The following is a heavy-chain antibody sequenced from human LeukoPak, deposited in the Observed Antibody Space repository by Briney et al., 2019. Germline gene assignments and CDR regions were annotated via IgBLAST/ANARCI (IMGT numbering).Heavy chain of an antibody. CDR2: MIPILGIE. CDR3: ARDRYYYDSSGYYLKRSHLDY. Sequence: SVNVSCKPSGGTFISYAISWVRQAPGQGLEWMGRMIPILGIENYARKFDGRVTLTADKYTRTDYMDGRGLRSEDTAVYYCARDRYYYDSSGYYLKRSHLDYWGQGTLVTVSS. D-gene: IGHD3-22*01. CDR1: GGTFISYA. V-gene: IGHV1-69*04. J-gene: IGHJ4*01.